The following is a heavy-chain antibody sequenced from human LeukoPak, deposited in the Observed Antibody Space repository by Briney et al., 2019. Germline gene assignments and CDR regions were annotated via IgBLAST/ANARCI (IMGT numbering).Heavy chain of an antibody. CDR3: ARDTEGGDILTGYPRGAFDI. CDR1: GGTFSSYA. Sequence: VASVKVSCKASGGTFSSYAISWVRQAPGQGLEWMGRIIPILGIANYAQKFQGRVTITADKSTSTAYVELSSLRSEDTAVYYCARDTEGGDILTGYPRGAFDIWGQGTMVTVSS. V-gene: IGHV1-69*04. CDR2: IIPILGIA. J-gene: IGHJ3*02. D-gene: IGHD3-9*01.